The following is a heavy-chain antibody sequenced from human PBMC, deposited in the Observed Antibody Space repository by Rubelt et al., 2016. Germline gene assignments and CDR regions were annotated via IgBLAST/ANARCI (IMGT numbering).Heavy chain of an antibody. V-gene: IGHV1-18*01. D-gene: IGHD5-12*01. CDR2: ISASNGNT. CDR3: ARDPTTRFTSTGWFDP. CDR1: GYTFTSYG. Sequence: QVQLVQSGAEVKKPGASVTVSCKASGYTFTSYGISWVRQAPGQGLEWMGWISASNGNTNYAQKLQGRVTRTTDTSTGTAYMERRSLRSDDTAVYYCARDPTTRFTSTGWFDPWGQGTLVTVSS. J-gene: IGHJ5*02.